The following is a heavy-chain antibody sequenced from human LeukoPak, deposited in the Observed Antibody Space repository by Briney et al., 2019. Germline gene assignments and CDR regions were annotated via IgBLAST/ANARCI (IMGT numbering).Heavy chain of an antibody. D-gene: IGHD3-10*01. CDR1: GFTFRTYA. J-gene: IGHJ4*02. V-gene: IGHV3-23*01. Sequence: PGGSLRLSCGASGFTFRTYAMSWVRQAPGKGLEWVSTISGTGDNTYYADSVKGRFTISRDNSKNTLYLHMNSLRAEDTAVYYCAGVRGVKAFDSWGRGSLVTVSS. CDR3: AGVRGVKAFDS. CDR2: ISGTGDNT.